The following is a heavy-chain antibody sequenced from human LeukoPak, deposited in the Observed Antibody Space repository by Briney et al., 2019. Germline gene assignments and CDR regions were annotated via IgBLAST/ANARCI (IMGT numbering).Heavy chain of an antibody. CDR1: VFTVSSNY. D-gene: IGHD6-19*01. CDR3: ARVGAREWLVRGAIDY. CDR2: IYSGGTT. V-gene: IGHV3-53*01. Sequence: PGGSLRLSSAASVFTVSSNYMSWVRQAPGKGLEWVSVIYSGGTTYYADSVKGRFTISRDNSKNTLYLQMNSLRAEDAAVYYCARVGAREWLVRGAIDYWGQGTLVTVSS. J-gene: IGHJ4*02.